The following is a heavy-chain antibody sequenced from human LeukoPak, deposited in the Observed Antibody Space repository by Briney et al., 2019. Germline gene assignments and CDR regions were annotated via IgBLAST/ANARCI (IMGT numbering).Heavy chain of an antibody. CDR3: ARDRYGDYVAWPPMDV. CDR1: GYTFTSYY. J-gene: IGHJ6*03. CDR2: ISAYNGNT. Sequence: ASVKVSCKASGYTFTSYYMHWVRQAPGQGLEWMGWISAYNGNTNYAQKLQGRVTMTTDTSTSTAYMELRSLRSDDTAVYHCARDRYGDYVAWPPMDVWGKGTTVTVSS. V-gene: IGHV1-18*04. D-gene: IGHD4-17*01.